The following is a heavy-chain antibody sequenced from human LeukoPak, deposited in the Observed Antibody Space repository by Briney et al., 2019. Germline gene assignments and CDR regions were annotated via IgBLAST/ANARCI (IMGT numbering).Heavy chain of an antibody. CDR3: AKPLNRGYSYGDAFAI. D-gene: IGHD5-18*01. CDR2: TYSGGRT. CDR1: GFTVTRNY. J-gene: IGHJ3*02. Sequence: GGSLRLSCAASGFTVTRNYMTWVRQAPGKGLEWVSVTYSGGRTYYEDSVKGRFAISRDNSKNTLYLQMNSLRAEDTAVYYCAKPLNRGYSYGDAFAIWGQGTMVTVSS. V-gene: IGHV3-53*01.